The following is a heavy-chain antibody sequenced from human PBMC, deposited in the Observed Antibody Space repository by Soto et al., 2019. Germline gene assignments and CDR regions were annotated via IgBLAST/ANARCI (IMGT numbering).Heavy chain of an antibody. CDR1: GFTFSSCG. CDR3: AKDGDLWSFDSWLDP. Sequence: QVQLVESGGGVVQPGGSLRLSCAASGFTFSSCGMHWVRQAPGKGLEWVAVISYDGSRQYYEDSVKGRFTISRDNSKNTVYLQMSSLRAEDTSIYYCAKDGDLWSFDSWLDPWGQGILVTVSS. D-gene: IGHD3-3*01. V-gene: IGHV3-30*18. CDR2: ISYDGSRQ. J-gene: IGHJ5*02.